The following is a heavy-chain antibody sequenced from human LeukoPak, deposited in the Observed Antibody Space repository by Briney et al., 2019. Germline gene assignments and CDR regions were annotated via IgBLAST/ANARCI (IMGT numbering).Heavy chain of an antibody. CDR2: ISNDERNK. CDR1: GFTFTNFA. V-gene: IGHV3-30-3*02. J-gene: IGHJ6*03. CDR3: AKSMDYYYYYYMDV. Sequence: PGGSLRLSCAASGFTFTNFAMHWVRQAPGKGLEWVAVISNDERNKYYADSVKGRFSISRDNSKNTLYLQMNSLRAEDTAVYYCAKSMDYYYYYYMDVWGKGTTVTVSS. D-gene: IGHD2-21*01.